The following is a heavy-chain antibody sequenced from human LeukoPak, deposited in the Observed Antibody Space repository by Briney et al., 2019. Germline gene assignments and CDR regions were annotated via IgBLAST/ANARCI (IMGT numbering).Heavy chain of an antibody. CDR1: GYIFSNFFSSYG. CDR2: ISPYNGNT. Sequence: PLASVKVSCKASGYIFSNFFSSYGITWVRQAPGQGLEWMGWISPYNGNTKFAQRFQGRVTMTTDTSTSTAYMKLRSLRSDDTAVYYCASGYYSHGSGYSPADYWGRGTLVTVSS. D-gene: IGHD3-22*01. J-gene: IGHJ4*02. V-gene: IGHV1-18*01. CDR3: ASGYYSHGSGYSPADY.